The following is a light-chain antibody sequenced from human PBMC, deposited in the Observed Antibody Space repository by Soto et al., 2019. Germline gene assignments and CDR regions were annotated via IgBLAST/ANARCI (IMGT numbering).Light chain of an antibody. CDR1: QTITSY. Sequence: DIQMTQSPSSLSASVGDRVTITCRASQTITSYLNWYHQKPGKAPKLLIYGASKLQSGVPSRFSGSGSGTDFTLTISSLQPEDFATYYCQQSHSPPHTFGQWTKVEVK. CDR3: QQSHSPPHT. CDR2: GAS. V-gene: IGKV1-39*01. J-gene: IGKJ1*01.